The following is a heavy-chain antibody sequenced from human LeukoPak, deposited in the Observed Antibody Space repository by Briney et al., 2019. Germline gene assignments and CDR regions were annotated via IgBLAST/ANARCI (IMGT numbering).Heavy chain of an antibody. CDR1: GGFISGYY. J-gene: IGHJ6*02. CDR2: IYDSGST. V-gene: IGHV4-59*01. D-gene: IGHD3-10*01. CDR3: ARAGDYYYYGMDV. Sequence: SETLSLTCTVSGGFISGYYWSWIRQSPGRGLEWLGYIYDSGSTKYNPSLKSRVTISVDASKNQISLKLTSMTAADTAVYYCARAGDYYYYGMDVWGQGTTVTVSS.